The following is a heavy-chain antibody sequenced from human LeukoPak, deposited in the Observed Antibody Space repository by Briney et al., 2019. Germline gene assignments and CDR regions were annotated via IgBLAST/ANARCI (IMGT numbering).Heavy chain of an antibody. D-gene: IGHD4-17*01. CDR1: GFIFNLYA. CDR3: AKDLYGGYGNWFDP. J-gene: IGHJ5*02. Sequence: GGSLRLSCAASGFIFNLYAMTWVRQAPGKGLEWISTIGGNGLSTYYADSVKGRFTISRDNSKNTLYLQMNTLRVEDTAVYYCAKDLYGGYGNWFDPWGQGTLVTVSS. V-gene: IGHV3-23*01. CDR2: IGGNGLST.